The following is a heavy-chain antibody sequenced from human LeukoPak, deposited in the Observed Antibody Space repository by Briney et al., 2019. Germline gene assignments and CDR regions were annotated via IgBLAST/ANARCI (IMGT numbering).Heavy chain of an antibody. CDR3: ASVLRVKLRQNWFDP. V-gene: IGHV4-39*07. J-gene: IGHJ5*02. Sequence: SETLSLTCTVSGGSISSSSYYWGWIRQPPGKGLEWIGSIYYSGSTYYNPSLKSRVTISVDTSKNQFSLKLSSVTAADTAVYYCASVLRVKLRQNWFDPWGQGTLVTVSS. CDR2: IYYSGST. CDR1: GGSISSSSYY. D-gene: IGHD1-26*01.